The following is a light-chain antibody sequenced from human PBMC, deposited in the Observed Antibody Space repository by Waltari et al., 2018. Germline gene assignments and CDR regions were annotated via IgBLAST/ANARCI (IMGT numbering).Light chain of an antibody. CDR3: QKYGTLPAT. CDR1: QSVGRP. Sequence: EIVLTQSPGSLSLSPGDRATLSCRASQSVGRPLAWYQQKPGQAPRLLIYDASSRATGIPERFSGSGSETDFSLTISRLGPEDFAVYYCQKYGTLPATFGQGTKVEIK. J-gene: IGKJ1*01. V-gene: IGKV3-20*01. CDR2: DAS.